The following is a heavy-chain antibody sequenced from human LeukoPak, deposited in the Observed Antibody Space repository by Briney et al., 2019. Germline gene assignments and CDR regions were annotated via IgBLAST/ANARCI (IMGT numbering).Heavy chain of an antibody. CDR3: ARTVAGTLWYFDL. J-gene: IGHJ2*01. D-gene: IGHD6-19*01. Sequence: SGGSLRLSCAASGFTFSSYEMNWVRQAPGKGLEWVSSISSGAATIYYADSVKGRFTISRDNAKNSLYLQMNSLRAEDTAVYYCARTVAGTLWYFDLWGRGTLVTVSS. CDR1: GFTFSSYE. CDR2: ISSGAATI. V-gene: IGHV3-48*03.